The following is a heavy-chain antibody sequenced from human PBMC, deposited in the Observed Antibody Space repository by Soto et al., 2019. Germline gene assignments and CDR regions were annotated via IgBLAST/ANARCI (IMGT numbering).Heavy chain of an antibody. V-gene: IGHV3-23*01. Sequence: HPGGSLRLSCAASGFTFSSYAMSWVRQAPGKGLEWVSAISGSGGSTYYADSVKGRFTISRDNSKNTLYLQMNSLRAEDTAVYYCAKSTPRRNHYYYYYGMDVWGQGTTVTVSS. CDR1: GFTFSSYA. J-gene: IGHJ6*02. CDR3: AKSTPRRNHYYYYYGMDV. D-gene: IGHD1-1*01. CDR2: ISGSGGST.